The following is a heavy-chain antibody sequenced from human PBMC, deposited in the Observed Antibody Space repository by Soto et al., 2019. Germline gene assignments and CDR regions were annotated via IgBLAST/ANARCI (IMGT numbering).Heavy chain of an antibody. Sequence: SETLSLTCAVYGGSFSAYYWSWVRQPPGKGLEWIGEIIHSESTKYNPSLKSRVTISVDTSKNQFSLKLSSVTAADTAVYYCARSMAATGDWFDPWGQGTLVTVSS. CDR1: GGSFSAYY. CDR3: ARSMAATGDWFDP. D-gene: IGHD6-13*01. J-gene: IGHJ5*02. V-gene: IGHV4-34*12. CDR2: IIHSEST.